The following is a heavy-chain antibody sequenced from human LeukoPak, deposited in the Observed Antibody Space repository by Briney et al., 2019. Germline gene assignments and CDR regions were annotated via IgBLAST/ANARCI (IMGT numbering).Heavy chain of an antibody. CDR2: MNPTSGNT. V-gene: IGHV1-8*01. CDR3: ARDLRYSSGWSASGMDV. Sequence: ASVKVSCKASGYTFTDYDINWVRQASGQGLEWMGWMNPTSGNTGYAQKFQGRVTMTRDTSESTAYMELSSLRSEDTAVYYCARDLRYSSGWSASGMDVWGKGTTVTISS. D-gene: IGHD6-19*01. CDR1: GYTFTDYD. J-gene: IGHJ6*03.